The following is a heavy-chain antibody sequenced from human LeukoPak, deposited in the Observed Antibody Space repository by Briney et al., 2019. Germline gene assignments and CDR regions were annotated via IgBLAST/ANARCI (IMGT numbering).Heavy chain of an antibody. CDR1: GFTVSSNY. Sequence: GGSLRLSCAASGFTVSSNYMSWVRQAPGKGLEWVSVIYSGGSTYYADSVKGRFTISRDNSKSTLYLQMNSLRAEDTAVYYCARGYGGNSPFDYWGQGTLVTVSS. J-gene: IGHJ4*02. CDR2: IYSGGST. V-gene: IGHV3-53*01. CDR3: ARGYGGNSPFDY. D-gene: IGHD4-23*01.